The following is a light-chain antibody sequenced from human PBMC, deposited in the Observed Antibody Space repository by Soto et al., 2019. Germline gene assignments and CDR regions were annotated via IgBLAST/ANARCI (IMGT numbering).Light chain of an antibody. CDR3: LQDYNYPPT. Sequence: AIQMTQSPSTLSASVGDRVAITCRASQGIRNDLGWYQQKPGKAPKLLIYAASSLQSGVPSRFSGSGSGTDFTLTISSLQPEDFATYYCLQDYNYPPTFGQGTKVEIK. V-gene: IGKV1-6*01. J-gene: IGKJ1*01. CDR2: AAS. CDR1: QGIRND.